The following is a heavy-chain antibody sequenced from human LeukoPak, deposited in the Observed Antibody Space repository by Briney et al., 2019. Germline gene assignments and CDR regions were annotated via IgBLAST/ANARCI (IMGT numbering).Heavy chain of an antibody. D-gene: IGHD6-19*01. V-gene: IGHV4-4*07. Sequence: SETLSLTCTVSGGSISSYYWTWIGQPAGKGLEWIGRIHPSGTTNHNPSLKSRVIMSLDMSNNQFSLKVRSVTAADTAVYYCARETEVPGGRSWDFWGQGTLVTVSS. CDR2: IHPSGTT. CDR1: GGSISSYY. J-gene: IGHJ4*02. CDR3: ARETEVPGGRSWDF.